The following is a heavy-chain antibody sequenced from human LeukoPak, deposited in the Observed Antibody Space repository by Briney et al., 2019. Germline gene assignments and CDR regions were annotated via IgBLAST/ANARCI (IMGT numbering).Heavy chain of an antibody. V-gene: IGHV1-8*01. CDR3: ARGFSSDYNKEFDY. CDR2: VNPDSGNT. J-gene: IGHJ4*02. Sequence: ASVKVSCKASGYAFSTYDINWVRQANGRGLEWMGWVNPDSGNTGYAQKFQGRVTMTRDTSINTAYVELSSLTSEDTAVYYCARGFSSDYNKEFDYWGQGTLVTVSS. CDR1: GYAFSTYD. D-gene: IGHD4-11*01.